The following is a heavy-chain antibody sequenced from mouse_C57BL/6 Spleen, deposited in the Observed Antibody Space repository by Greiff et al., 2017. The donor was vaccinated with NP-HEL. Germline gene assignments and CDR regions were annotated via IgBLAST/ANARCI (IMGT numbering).Heavy chain of an antibody. D-gene: IGHD1-1*01. V-gene: IGHV1-76*01. CDR3: ARDYYGVLFAY. J-gene: IGHJ3*01. Sequence: VQLQQSGAELVRPGASVKLSCKASGYTFTDYYINWVKQRPGQGLEWIARIYPGSGTPYYNEKFKGKATLTAEKSSSTAYMQLSSLTSEDSAVYFCARDYYGVLFAYWGQGTLVTVSA. CDR2: IYPGSGTP. CDR1: GYTFTDYY.